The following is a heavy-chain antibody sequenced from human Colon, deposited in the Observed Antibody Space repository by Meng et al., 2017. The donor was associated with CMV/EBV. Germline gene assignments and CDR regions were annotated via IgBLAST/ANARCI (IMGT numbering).Heavy chain of an antibody. Sequence: GESLKISCAASGFTVSSNYMSWVRQAPGKGLEWVSVMYSGGSTYYADSVKGRFTISRDNSKNTLYLQMNSLRAEDTAVYYFSRRYCSSTSYPFDYWGQGTLVTVSS. D-gene: IGHD2-2*01. CDR3: SRRYCSSTSYPFDY. CDR1: GFTVSSNY. CDR2: MYSGGST. V-gene: IGHV3-66*02. J-gene: IGHJ4*02.